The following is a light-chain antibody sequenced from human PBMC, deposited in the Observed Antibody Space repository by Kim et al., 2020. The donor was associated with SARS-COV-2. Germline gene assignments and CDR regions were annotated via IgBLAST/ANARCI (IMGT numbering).Light chain of an antibody. J-gene: IGKJ5*01. CDR1: QSISNY. CDR2: DAS. Sequence: PGDSATLPCRASQSISNYLAWYQQKAGQAPRLLIYDASNRATGIPARFSGRGSGTDFTLTISSLGPEDSAVYYCQQRSGWPPFGQGTRLEIK. CDR3: QQRSGWPP. V-gene: IGKV3-11*01.